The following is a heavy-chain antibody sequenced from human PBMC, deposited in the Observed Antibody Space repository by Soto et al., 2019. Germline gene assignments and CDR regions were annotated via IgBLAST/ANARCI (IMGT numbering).Heavy chain of an antibody. Sequence: GGSLRLSCAASGFSFSSFWMSWVRRAPGKGLEWVANIKQDGSDKNYVGSVKGRFTISRDNAKNSLFLQMNSLRVEDTAMYYCARDVSGKLGHDSWGQGTLVTVSS. J-gene: IGHJ4*02. D-gene: IGHD1-26*01. V-gene: IGHV3-7*01. CDR1: GFSFSSFW. CDR3: ARDVSGKLGHDS. CDR2: IKQDGSDK.